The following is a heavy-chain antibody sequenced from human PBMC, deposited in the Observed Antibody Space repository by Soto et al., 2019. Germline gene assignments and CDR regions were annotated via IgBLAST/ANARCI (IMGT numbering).Heavy chain of an antibody. D-gene: IGHD3-3*01. Sequence: EVQLVESGGGLVQPGGSLRLSCAASGVTVSNNYMSWVRQAPGKGLEWVSVIYSGGRTYYADSVKGRFIISRDSSKNTLYPQMNSLRAEDTAVYYCARDTYDDYRGQGTLVTVSS. CDR2: IYSGGRT. V-gene: IGHV3-66*01. CDR3: ARDTYDDY. CDR1: GVTVSNNY. J-gene: IGHJ4*02.